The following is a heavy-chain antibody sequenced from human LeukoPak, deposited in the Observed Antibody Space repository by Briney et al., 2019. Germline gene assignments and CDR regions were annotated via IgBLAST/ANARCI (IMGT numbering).Heavy chain of an antibody. V-gene: IGHV1-46*01. D-gene: IGHD6-19*01. Sequence: ASVTVSCKASGYTFTSYYMHWVRQAPGQGLEWMGLINPSGGSTSYAQKFQGRVTMTRDTSTSTVYMELSSLRSEDTAVYYCARERGIAVSNRRESYFEYWGQGTLVTVSS. CDR3: ARERGIAVSNRRESYFEY. CDR1: GYTFTSYY. J-gene: IGHJ4*02. CDR2: INPSGGST.